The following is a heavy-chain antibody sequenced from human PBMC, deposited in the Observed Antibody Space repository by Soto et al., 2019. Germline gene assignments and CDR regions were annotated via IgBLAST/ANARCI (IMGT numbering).Heavy chain of an antibody. CDR2: ISYDGSNK. J-gene: IGHJ4*02. D-gene: IGHD3-22*01. V-gene: IGHV3-30*18. CDR1: GFTFSSYG. Sequence: QVQLVESGGGVVQPGRSLRLSCAASGFTFSSYGMHWVRQAPGKGLEWVAVISYDGSNKYYADSVKGRFTISRDNAKNKXYLQLNSLRADDTAVYYCAKAYQVWFSSGYYYFDYWGQGTLVTVSS. CDR3: AKAYQVWFSSGYYYFDY.